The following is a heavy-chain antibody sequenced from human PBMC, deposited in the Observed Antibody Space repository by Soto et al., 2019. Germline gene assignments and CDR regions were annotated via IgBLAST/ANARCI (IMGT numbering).Heavy chain of an antibody. V-gene: IGHV4-4*02. J-gene: IGHJ6*02. CDR3: ARKVTYYYYYYGMGV. CDR2: IYHSGST. CDR1: GGSISSSNW. Sequence: SETLSLTCAVSGGSISSSNWWSWVRQPPGKGLEWIGEIYHSGSTNYNPSLKSRVTISVDKSKNQFSLKLSSVTAADTAVYYCARKVTYYYYYYGMGVWGQGTTVTVSS.